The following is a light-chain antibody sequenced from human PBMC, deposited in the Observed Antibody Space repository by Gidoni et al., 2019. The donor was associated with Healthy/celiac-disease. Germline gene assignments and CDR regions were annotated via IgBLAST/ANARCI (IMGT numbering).Light chain of an antibody. CDR1: NIVSKS. Sequence: SYVLTPPPSVSVAPGQTARITCGGNNIVSKSVHWYHQKPGQAPVLVVYDDSDRPSGIPERFSGSNSGNTATLTISRVEAGDEADYYCQVWDSSSDHPVFGGGTKLTVL. V-gene: IGLV3-21*02. CDR3: QVWDSSSDHPV. J-gene: IGLJ2*01. CDR2: DDS.